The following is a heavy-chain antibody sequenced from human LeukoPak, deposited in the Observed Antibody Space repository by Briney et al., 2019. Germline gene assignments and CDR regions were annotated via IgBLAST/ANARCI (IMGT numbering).Heavy chain of an antibody. CDR2: INACNGNT. V-gene: IGHV1-3*01. D-gene: IGHD3-10*01. CDR1: GYTFTSYA. Sequence: ASVKVSCKASGYTFTSYAMHWVRQAPGQRLEWMGWINACNGNTKYSQKFQGRVTITRDTSASTAYMELSSLRSEDTAVYYCAISPRGWFGELFPSFHYGMDVWGKGITVTVSS. J-gene: IGHJ6*04. CDR3: AISPRGWFGELFPSFHYGMDV.